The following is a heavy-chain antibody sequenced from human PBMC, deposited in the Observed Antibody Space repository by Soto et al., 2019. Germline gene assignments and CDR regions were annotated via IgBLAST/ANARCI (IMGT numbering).Heavy chain of an antibody. V-gene: IGHV4-4*02. Sequence: PSETRPLTCAVSGDSISSSGCATWVRQPPGKGLEWIGEILSNGGTNYNPSFKSRVTIAVDKSKNNLSLRLNSVTAADTAVYYCASGNHGITGTSDYWGQGTLVTVS. CDR1: GDSISSSGC. CDR2: ILSNGGT. CDR3: ASGNHGITGTSDY. D-gene: IGHD1-7*01. J-gene: IGHJ4*02.